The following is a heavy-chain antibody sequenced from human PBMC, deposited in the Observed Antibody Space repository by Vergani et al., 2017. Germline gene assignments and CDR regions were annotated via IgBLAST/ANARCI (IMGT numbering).Heavy chain of an antibody. V-gene: IGHV3-30*03. CDR1: GFTFSSYG. CDR3: AREGTYYDFWSGYGDAFDI. D-gene: IGHD3-3*01. CDR2: ISYDGSNK. Sequence: QVQLVESGGGVVQPGRSLRLSCAASGFTFSSYGMHWVRQAPGKGLEWVAVISYDGSNKYYADSVKGRFTLSRDNSKNTLYLQMNSLRAEDTAVYYCAREGTYYDFWSGYGDAFDIWGQGTMVTVSS. J-gene: IGHJ3*02.